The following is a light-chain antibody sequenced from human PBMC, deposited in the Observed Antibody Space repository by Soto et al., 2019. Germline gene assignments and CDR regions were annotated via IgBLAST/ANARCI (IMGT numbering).Light chain of an antibody. CDR1: SSDVGSYNI. V-gene: IGLV2-23*01. CDR3: CSYAGSSTFLV. J-gene: IGLJ2*01. CDR2: EGS. Sequence: QSVLTQPASVSGSPGQSITISCTGTSSDVGSYNIVSWYQQHPGKAHKLMIYEGSKRPSGVSNRFSASKSGNTASLTISGLQAEDEADYYCCSYAGSSTFLVFGGGTKVTVL.